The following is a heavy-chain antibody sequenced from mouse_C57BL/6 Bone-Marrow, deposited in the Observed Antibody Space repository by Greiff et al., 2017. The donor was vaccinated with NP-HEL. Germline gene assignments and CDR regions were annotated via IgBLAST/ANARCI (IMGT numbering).Heavy chain of an antibody. CDR1: GYTFTSYW. CDR3: AVDYYFDY. V-gene: IGHV1-69*01. CDR2: IDPSDSYT. Sequence: QVHVKQPGAELVMPGASVKLSCKASGYTFTSYWMHWVKQRPGQGLEWIGEIDPSDSYTNYNQKFKGKSTLTVDKSSSTAYMQLSSLTSEDSAVYYFAVDYYFDYWGQGTTLTVSS. J-gene: IGHJ2*01. D-gene: IGHD2-4*01.